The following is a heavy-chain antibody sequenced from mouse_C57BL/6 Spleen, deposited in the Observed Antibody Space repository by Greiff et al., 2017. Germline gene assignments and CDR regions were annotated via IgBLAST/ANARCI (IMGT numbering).Heavy chain of an antibody. CDR1: GFSLTSYG. J-gene: IGHJ4*01. Sequence: QVHVKQSGPGLVQPSQSLSITCTVSGFSLTSYGVHWVRQSPGKGLEWLGVIWSGGSTDYNAAFISRLSISKDNSKSQVFFKMNSLQADDTAIYYCARTTVASYYYAMDYWGQGTSVTVSS. D-gene: IGHD1-1*01. CDR3: ARTTVASYYYAMDY. CDR2: IWSGGST. V-gene: IGHV2-2*01.